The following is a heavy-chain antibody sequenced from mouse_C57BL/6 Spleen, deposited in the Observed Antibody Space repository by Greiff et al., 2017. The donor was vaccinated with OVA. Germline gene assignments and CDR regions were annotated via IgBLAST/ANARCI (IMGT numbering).Heavy chain of an antibody. J-gene: IGHJ2*01. V-gene: IGHV1-61*01. Sequence: QVQLQQPGAELVRPGSSVKLSCKASGYTFTSYWMDWVKQRPGQGLEWIGNIYPSDSETHYNQKFKDKATLTVDKSSSTAYMQLSSLTSEDSAVYYCARRGVSRGYSGLDYWGQGTTLTVSS. CDR1: GYTFTSYW. CDR3: ARRGVSRGYSGLDY. CDR2: IYPSDSET.